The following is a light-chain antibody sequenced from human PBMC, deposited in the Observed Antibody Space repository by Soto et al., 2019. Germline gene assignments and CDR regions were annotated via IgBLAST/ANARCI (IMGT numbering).Light chain of an antibody. J-gene: IGKJ1*01. V-gene: IGKV1-5*03. Sequence: DIQMTQSPSTLSASEGERVILTCRASQSISIWLAWYQQRPGKAPKLLIYKASTLQSGIPSRFSGSGSGTEFTLTISSLQPDDFATYYCQQYTSYPLTFGQGTRVEIK. CDR1: QSISIW. CDR3: QQYTSYPLT. CDR2: KAS.